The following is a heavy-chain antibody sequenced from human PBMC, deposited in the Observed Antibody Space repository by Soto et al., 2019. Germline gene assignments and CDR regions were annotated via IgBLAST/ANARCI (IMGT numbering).Heavy chain of an antibody. CDR2: ISLSSSNI. J-gene: IGHJ2*01. D-gene: IGHD1-26*01. Sequence: EVQLVESGGGLVQPGGSLGLSCVGSGFSFSNYAMDWVRQAPGKGLEWVSYISLSSSNIHYADSVQGRFTISRDNAKNSMYLQMNSLRAEDTAVYYCARDPSRGSYWARYIDLWGRGTLVTVSS. CDR1: GFSFSNYA. CDR3: ARDPSRGSYWARYIDL. V-gene: IGHV3-48*01.